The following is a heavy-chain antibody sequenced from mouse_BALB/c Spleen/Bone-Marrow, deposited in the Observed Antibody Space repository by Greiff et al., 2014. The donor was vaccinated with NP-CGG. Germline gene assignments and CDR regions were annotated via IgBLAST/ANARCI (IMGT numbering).Heavy chain of an antibody. Sequence: VQLQQSGAELVRPGTSVKLSCKTSGYIFTSYWIHWVKQRSGRGLERIARIYPGTGTTYYNEKFKGKATLTADKSSSTAYMQRSRLKAEDSAVYCCRRAYNPSMDDWGQGTSVTVSS. D-gene: IGHD1-3*01. CDR2: IYPGTGTT. J-gene: IGHJ4*01. CDR1: GYIFTSYW. CDR3: RRAYNPSMDD. V-gene: IGHV1S132*01.